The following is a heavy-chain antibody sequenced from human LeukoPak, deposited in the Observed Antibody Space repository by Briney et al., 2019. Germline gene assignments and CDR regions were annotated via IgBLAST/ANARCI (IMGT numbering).Heavy chain of an antibody. J-gene: IGHJ4*02. CDR1: GFTFSSFW. Sequence: PGGSLRLSCAASGFTFSSFWLTWVRQAPGKGLEWVANIERDGSKKTYVDSVKGRFTISRDNAKNSLYLPMSSLRAEDTAVYYCPAAPAAADSFWGQGTLVAVSA. D-gene: IGHD6-13*01. V-gene: IGHV3-7*01. CDR3: PAAPAAADSF. CDR2: IERDGSKK.